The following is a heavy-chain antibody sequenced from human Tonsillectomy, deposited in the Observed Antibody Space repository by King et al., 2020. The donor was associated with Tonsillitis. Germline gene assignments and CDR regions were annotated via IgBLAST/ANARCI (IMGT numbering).Heavy chain of an antibody. J-gene: IGHJ5*02. CDR2: TNHTGST. CDR3: ASIPEGHDHGTCAHYASNCFDP. CDR1: GGSFSDYY. D-gene: IGHD4/OR15-4a*01. V-gene: IGHV4-34*01. Sequence: VQLQQWGAGLLKPSETLSLTCAVYGGSFSDYYWSWMRQPPGKGLEWIGETNHTGSTNYNPSLKSRVTISVDTSKNQFSLKLSSVTAADTAVYYCASIPEGHDHGTCAHYASNCFDPWGQGTLVTVSS.